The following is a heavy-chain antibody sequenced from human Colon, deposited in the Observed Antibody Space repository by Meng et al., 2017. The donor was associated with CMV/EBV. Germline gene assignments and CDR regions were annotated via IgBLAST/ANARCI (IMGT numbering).Heavy chain of an antibody. J-gene: IGHJ4*02. D-gene: IGHD1-26*01. Sequence: QVTLVQSGAEVKKPGASVKVSCKTYGYTFSDYHIHWVRQAPGQGLEWMGWINSNSGATDYAQKFQGRFTMTRDTSITTVYMELSSLRSDDTAVYYCARDPSGSRVPFDYWGQGSLVTVSS. CDR3: ARDPSGSRVPFDY. CDR1: GYTFSDYH. CDR2: INSNSGAT. V-gene: IGHV1-2*02.